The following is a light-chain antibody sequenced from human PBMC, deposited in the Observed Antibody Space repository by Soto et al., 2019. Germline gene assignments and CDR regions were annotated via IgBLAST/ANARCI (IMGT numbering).Light chain of an antibody. CDR1: QAIGVY. Sequence: DIQVTQSPSSLSASLGDRVTITCRANQAIGVYLAWFQQQPGKVPKLLIYAASALQSGVPSRFSGSGSGTDFTLTISSLQPYFFSTYDCRDQHCAPLTFCAGISLDIK. V-gene: IGKV1-27*01. J-gene: IGKJ3*01. CDR2: AAS. CDR3: RDQHCAPLT.